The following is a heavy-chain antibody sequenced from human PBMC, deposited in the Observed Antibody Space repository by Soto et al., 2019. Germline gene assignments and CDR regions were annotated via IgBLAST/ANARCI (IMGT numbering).Heavy chain of an antibody. CDR2: ISAYNGNT. D-gene: IGHD3-10*01. V-gene: IGHV1-18*01. CDR1: GYTFTSYG. CDR3: ARAPMLWFGELVGYGMDV. J-gene: IGHJ6*02. Sequence: QVQLVQSGAEVKKPGASVKVSCKASGYTFTSYGISWVRQAPGQGLEWMGWISAYNGNTNYAQKLQGRVTMTTDTXTXTXXMELRSLRSDDTAVYYCARAPMLWFGELVGYGMDVWGQGTTVTVSS.